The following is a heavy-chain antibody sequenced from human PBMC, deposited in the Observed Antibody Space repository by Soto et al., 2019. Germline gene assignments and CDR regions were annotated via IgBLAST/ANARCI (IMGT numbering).Heavy chain of an antibody. CDR2: ISYDGSNK. J-gene: IGHJ4*02. Sequence: PGGSLRLSCAASGFTFSSYAMHWVRQAPGKGLEWVAVISYDGSNKYYADSVKGRFTISRDNSKNTLYLQMNSLRAEDTAVYYCARGNVDTLLDYWGQGTLVTVSS. CDR3: ARGNVDTLLDY. V-gene: IGHV3-30-3*01. CDR1: GFTFSSYA. D-gene: IGHD5-18*01.